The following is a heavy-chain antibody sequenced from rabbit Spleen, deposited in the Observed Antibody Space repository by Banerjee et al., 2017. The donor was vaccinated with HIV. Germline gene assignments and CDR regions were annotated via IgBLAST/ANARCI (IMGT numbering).Heavy chain of an antibody. CDR3: ARDAGTSFSTYGMDL. J-gene: IGHJ6*01. CDR1: GFSFNDDYV. D-gene: IGHD4-2*01. Sequence: QEQLVESGGALVKPEGSLTLPCTASGFSFNDDYVMCWVRQAPGKGLKWIGCMYTGNGKNYYASWAKGRFTVSKTSSTTVTLQMTTLTAADTATYFCARDAGTSFSTYGMDLWGPGTLVTVS. V-gene: IGHV1S45*01. CDR2: MYTGNGKN.